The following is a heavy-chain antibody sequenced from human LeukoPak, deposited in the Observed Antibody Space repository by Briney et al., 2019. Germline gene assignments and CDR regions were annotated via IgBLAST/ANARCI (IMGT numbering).Heavy chain of an antibody. D-gene: IGHD2-15*01. CDR2: IIPIFGTA. CDR3: ARRYCSGGSCYAFDY. J-gene: IGHJ4*02. CDR1: GGTFSSYA. Sequence: SVRVSCKAPGGTFSSYAISWVRQAPGQGLEWMGGIIPIFGTANYAQKFQGRVTITADESTSTAYMELSSLRSEDTAVYYCARRYCSGGSCYAFDYWGQGTLVTVSS. V-gene: IGHV1-69*13.